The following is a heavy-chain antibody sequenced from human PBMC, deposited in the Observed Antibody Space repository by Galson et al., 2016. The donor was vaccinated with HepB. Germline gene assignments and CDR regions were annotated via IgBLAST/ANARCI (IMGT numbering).Heavy chain of an antibody. Sequence: SLRLSCAASGFPLSSFWMNWVRQAPGKGLEWVANVKQDGSERYYVDSVKGRFTISRDNAENSLYLQMNSLRAEDTAVYYCARDGPHDFWSGYPFDYWGQGTLVTVSS. V-gene: IGHV3-7*01. J-gene: IGHJ4*02. CDR2: VKQDGSER. CDR3: ARDGPHDFWSGYPFDY. CDR1: GFPLSSFW. D-gene: IGHD3-3*01.